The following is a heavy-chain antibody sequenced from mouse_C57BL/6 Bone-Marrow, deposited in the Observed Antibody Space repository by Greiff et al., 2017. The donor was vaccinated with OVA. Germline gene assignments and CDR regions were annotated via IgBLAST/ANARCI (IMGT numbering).Heavy chain of an antibody. V-gene: IGHV1-42*01. J-gene: IGHJ2*01. CDR3: ARGDGSNDY. D-gene: IGHD1-1*01. Sequence: EVKLMESGPELVKPGASVKISCKASGYSFTGYYMNWVKQSPEKSLEWIGEINPSTGGTTYNQKFKAKATLTVDKSSSTAYMQLKSLTSEDSAVYYCARGDGSNDYWGQGTTLTVSS. CDR1: GYSFTGYY. CDR2: INPSTGGT.